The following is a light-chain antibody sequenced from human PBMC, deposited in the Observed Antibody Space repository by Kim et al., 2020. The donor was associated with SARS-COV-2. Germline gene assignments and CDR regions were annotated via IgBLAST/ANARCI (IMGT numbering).Light chain of an antibody. CDR2: TAS. CDR1: QRIHNF. J-gene: IGKJ2*01. V-gene: IGKV1-39*01. CDR3: QQSYDHPYT. Sequence: SSSLGDRLTNTCRACQRIHNFLHWFQQTPGKAPSLLIYTASRLQSGVLSRFSGSGSGTDFTLTISTLQPEDFSTYFCQQSYDHPYTFGQGTKLEIK.